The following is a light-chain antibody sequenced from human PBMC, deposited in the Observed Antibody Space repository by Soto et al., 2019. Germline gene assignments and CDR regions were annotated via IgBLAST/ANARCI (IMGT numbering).Light chain of an antibody. J-gene: IGKJ1*01. CDR2: TSS. Sequence: DIQLTQSPSSRSASVVDRVTITFRASQSISTSLNWYQQKPGKAPNLLIFTSSNLESGVPSRFSGSGSGTDFTLTISSLQPEDFATYFCQQGYSRPRTFGQGTKVDIK. CDR1: QSISTS. V-gene: IGKV1-39*01. CDR3: QQGYSRPRT.